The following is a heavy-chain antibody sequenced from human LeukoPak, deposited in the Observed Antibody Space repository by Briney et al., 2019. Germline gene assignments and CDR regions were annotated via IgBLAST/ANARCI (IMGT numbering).Heavy chain of an antibody. J-gene: IGHJ4*02. CDR2: IKSKTDGGTT. D-gene: IGHD6-6*01. Sequence: GGSLRLSCAASGFTFSNAWMSWVRQAPGKGLEWVGRIKSKTDGGTTDYAAPVKGRFTISRDNSKNTPYLQMNSLRAEETAVYYCAKGSEAARPYYFDYWGQGTLVTVSS. CDR3: AKGSEAARPYYFDY. CDR1: GFTFSNAW. V-gene: IGHV3-15*01.